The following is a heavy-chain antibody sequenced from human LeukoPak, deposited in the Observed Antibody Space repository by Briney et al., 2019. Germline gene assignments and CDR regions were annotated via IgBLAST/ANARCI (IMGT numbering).Heavy chain of an antibody. CDR2: ISSSGSSI. CDR3: ARLKYTSSWHYFFDD. Sequence: GGSLRLSCAASGFTFSDDYMSWIRQAPGKGLEWVSYISSSGSSIYYGDSVKGRFTISRDNAKNSLYLQMNSLRANDTAMYYCARLKYTSSWHYFFDDWGQGTLVTVSS. V-gene: IGHV3-11*04. J-gene: IGHJ4*02. D-gene: IGHD6-13*01. CDR1: GFTFSDDY.